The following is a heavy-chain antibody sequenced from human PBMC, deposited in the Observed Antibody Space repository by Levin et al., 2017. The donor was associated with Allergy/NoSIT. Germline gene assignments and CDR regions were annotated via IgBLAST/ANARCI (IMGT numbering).Heavy chain of an antibody. Sequence: GGSLRLSCAASGFTFSNYYMHWVRQAPGKGLVWVSRVISDGSITDYADSVKGRFTISRDNAGNTLYLQMNSLRAEDTAVYYCARGGCSSTSCLNNWGQGILVTVSS. CDR3: ARGGCSSTSCLNN. J-gene: IGHJ4*02. D-gene: IGHD2-2*01. CDR1: GFTFSNYY. V-gene: IGHV3-74*01. CDR2: VISDGSIT.